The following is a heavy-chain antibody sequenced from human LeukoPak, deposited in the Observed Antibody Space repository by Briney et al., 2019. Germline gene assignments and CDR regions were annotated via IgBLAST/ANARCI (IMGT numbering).Heavy chain of an antibody. CDR3: AKSYYDSSGYYRPFDY. Sequence: GGSLRLSCAASGFTFSSYAMTWVRQAPGKGLEWVSSISGSSGSTYYADSVKGRFTISGDNSKNTLYLQMNSLRAEDTAVYYCAKSYYDSSGYYRPFDYWGQGTLVTVSS. D-gene: IGHD3-22*01. V-gene: IGHV3-23*01. J-gene: IGHJ4*02. CDR1: GFTFSSYA. CDR2: ISGSSGST.